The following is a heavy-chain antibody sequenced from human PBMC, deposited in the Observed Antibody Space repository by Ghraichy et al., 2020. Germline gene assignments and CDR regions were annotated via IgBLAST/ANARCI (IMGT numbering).Heavy chain of an antibody. J-gene: IGHJ3*02. D-gene: IGHD6-13*01. CDR1: GFTFDDYA. V-gene: IGHV3-9*01. Sequence: LSLTCAASGFTFDDYAMHWVRQAPGKGLEWVSGISWNSGSIGYADSVKGRFTISRDNAKNSLYLQMNSLRAEDTALYYCAKELVGAFDIWGQGTMVTVSS. CDR3: AKELVGAFDI. CDR2: ISWNSGSI.